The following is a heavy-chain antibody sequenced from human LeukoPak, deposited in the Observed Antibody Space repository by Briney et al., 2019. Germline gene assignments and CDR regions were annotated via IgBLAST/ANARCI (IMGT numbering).Heavy chain of an antibody. CDR1: GGSFSGYY. CDR2: INHSGST. Sequence: PSETLSLTCAVYGGSFSGYYWSWIRQPPGKGLEWIGEINHSGSTNYNPSLKSRVTISVGTSKNQFSLKLSSVTAADTAVYYCARGRYTVVVPAAILGYNWFDPWGQRTLVTVSS. V-gene: IGHV4-34*01. CDR3: ARGRYTVVVPAAILGYNWFDP. D-gene: IGHD2-2*02. J-gene: IGHJ5*02.